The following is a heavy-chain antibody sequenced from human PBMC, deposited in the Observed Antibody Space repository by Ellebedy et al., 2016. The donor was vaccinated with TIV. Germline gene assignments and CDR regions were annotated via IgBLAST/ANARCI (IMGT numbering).Heavy chain of an antibody. D-gene: IGHD6-19*01. J-gene: IGHJ4*02. CDR3: ARDRWLVLGGDY. CDR2: ISSDGSNT. V-gene: IGHV3-33*08. Sequence: GESLKISXAASGFSFSWHWMHWVRQAPGKGLEWVAVISSDGSNTYYGDSVKGRFTISRDNSKNTLYLQMNSLRAEDMAVYYCARDRWLVLGGDYWGQGTLVTVSS. CDR1: GFSFSWHW.